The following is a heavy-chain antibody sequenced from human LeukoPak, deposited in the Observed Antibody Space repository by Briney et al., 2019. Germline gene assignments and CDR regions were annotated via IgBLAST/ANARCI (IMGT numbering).Heavy chain of an antibody. J-gene: IGHJ4*01. CDR2: IGGSGDST. Sequence: PGGSLRLSCAASGFSFSNYAMNWVRQAPGKGLEWVSFIGGSGDSTYYYYSVRGRFTITRNTTKNTLYLKKNSLSAEDTAIYYWVKDKAYSSSWGYFDDWGQGTLVTVSS. CDR1: GFSFSNYA. V-gene: IGHV3-23*01. D-gene: IGHD6-13*01. CDR3: VKDKAYSSSWGYFDD.